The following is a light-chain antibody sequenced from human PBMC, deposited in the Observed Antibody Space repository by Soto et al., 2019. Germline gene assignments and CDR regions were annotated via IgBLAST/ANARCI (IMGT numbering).Light chain of an antibody. CDR1: NIGSKS. J-gene: IGLJ2*01. Sequence: SYELTQPPSVSVAPGQTARITCGGTNIGSKSVHWYQQKPGQAPVLVVYDDSDRPSGIPERFSGSNSENTATLTISRVEAGDEADYYCQVWDSRRDHSVFGGGTKLTVL. CDR3: QVWDSRRDHSV. CDR2: DDS. V-gene: IGLV3-21*02.